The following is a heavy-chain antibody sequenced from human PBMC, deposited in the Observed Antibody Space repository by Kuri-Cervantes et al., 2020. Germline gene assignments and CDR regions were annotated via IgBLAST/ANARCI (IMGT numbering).Heavy chain of an antibody. Sequence: SETLSLTCTVSDGSLSSYYWSWIRQPPGKGLEWIGYIYTSGSTNYNPSLKSRVTISVDTSKNQFSLKLSSVTAADTAVYYCARVGSPNWFDPWGQGTLVTVSS. CDR2: IYTSGST. V-gene: IGHV4-59*01. CDR3: ARVGSPNWFDP. J-gene: IGHJ5*02. D-gene: IGHD6-6*01. CDR1: DGSLSSYY.